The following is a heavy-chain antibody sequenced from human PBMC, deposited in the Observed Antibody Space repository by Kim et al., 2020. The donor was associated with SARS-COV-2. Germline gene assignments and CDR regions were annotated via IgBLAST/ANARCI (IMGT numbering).Heavy chain of an antibody. D-gene: IGHD2-2*01. V-gene: IGHV3-7*04. J-gene: IGHJ4*02. Sequence: VEGRFTIARDKAKNALYLQMNSLRAEDTAVYYCARAPRYCSSTSCYLAAYWGQGTLVTVSS. CDR3: ARAPRYCSSTSCYLAAY.